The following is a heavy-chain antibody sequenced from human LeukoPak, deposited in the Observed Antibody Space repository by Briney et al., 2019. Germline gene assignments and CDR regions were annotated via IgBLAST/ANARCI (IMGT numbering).Heavy chain of an antibody. CDR3: ARVGCSSTSCYPVYYYYGMDV. CDR1: GFTFSSYG. J-gene: IGHJ6*02. V-gene: IGHV3-33*01. Sequence: TGGSLRLSCAASGFTFSSYGMHWVRQAPGKGLEWVAVIWYDGSNKCYADSVKGRFTISRDNSKNTLYLQMNSLRAEDTAVYYCARVGCSSTSCYPVYYYYGMDVWGQGTTVTVSS. D-gene: IGHD2-2*01. CDR2: IWYDGSNK.